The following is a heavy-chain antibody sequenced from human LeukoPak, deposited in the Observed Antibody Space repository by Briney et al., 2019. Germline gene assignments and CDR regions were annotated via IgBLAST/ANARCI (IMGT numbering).Heavy chain of an antibody. CDR1: GFTFSSYW. D-gene: IGHD2-15*01. CDR3: ARLRVVVAAIRADYFDY. J-gene: IGHJ4*02. V-gene: IGHV3-7*01. CDR2: IKEDGSEK. Sequence: GGSLRLSCAASGFTFSSYWMIWLRQAPGKGLEWVANIKEDGSEKYYVGSVKGRFTISRDNAKNSLYLQMNSLRVEDTAVYYCARLRVVVAAIRADYFDYWGQGTLVTVSS.